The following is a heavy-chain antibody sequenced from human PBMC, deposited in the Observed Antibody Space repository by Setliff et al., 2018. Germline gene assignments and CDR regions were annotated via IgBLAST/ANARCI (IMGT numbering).Heavy chain of an antibody. Sequence: SETLSLTCTVSGGSISSYYWSWIRQPPGKGLEWIGYIYYSGSTNYNPSLKSRVTISVDTSKNQFSLKVNSVTAADTAVYYCATLLANYGSGMDVWGQGTTGTVSS. D-gene: IGHD3-10*01. CDR2: IYYSGST. V-gene: IGHV4-59*08. CDR3: ATLLANYGSGMDV. CDR1: GGSISSYY. J-gene: IGHJ6*02.